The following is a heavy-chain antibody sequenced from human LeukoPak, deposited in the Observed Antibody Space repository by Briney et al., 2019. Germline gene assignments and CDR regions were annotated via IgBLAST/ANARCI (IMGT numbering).Heavy chain of an antibody. D-gene: IGHD2-2*01. V-gene: IGHV4-39*07. CDR2: IYYSGST. CDR3: AREVPAANDY. J-gene: IGHJ4*02. Sequence: PSETLSLTCTVSGGSISSSSYYWGWIRQPPGKGLEWIGSIYYSGSTYYNPSLKSRVTISVDTSKNQFSLKLSSVTAADTAVYYCAREVPAANDYWGRGTLVTVSS. CDR1: GGSISSSSYY.